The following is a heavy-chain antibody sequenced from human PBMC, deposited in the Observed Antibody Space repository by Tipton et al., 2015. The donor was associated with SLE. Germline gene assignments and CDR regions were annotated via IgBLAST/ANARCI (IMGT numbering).Heavy chain of an antibody. Sequence: QLVQSGGGLVQPGGSLRLSCAGSGFSFTTYDMYWVRQATGQGLEWVSTMGAAGDTHYSGSVKGRFIISRDNAKKSLYLQMNSLRAGDTAVYYCGASYFDYWGQGTLVTVSS. V-gene: IGHV3-13*01. J-gene: IGHJ4*02. CDR3: GASYFDY. CDR2: MGAAGDT. CDR1: GFSFTTYD.